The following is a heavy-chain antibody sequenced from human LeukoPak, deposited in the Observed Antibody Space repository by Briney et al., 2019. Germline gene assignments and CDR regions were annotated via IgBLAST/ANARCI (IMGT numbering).Heavy chain of an antibody. D-gene: IGHD4-17*01. Sequence: SETLSLICTVSGGYIGSYYWSWIRQPAGKGLEWIGRIHTSENTDYNPSLKSRVTMSVDMSTSQFSLRLTSVTAADTAVYYCAREGDYGDYSKSFYYMDVWGKGTTVTVSS. V-gene: IGHV4-4*07. J-gene: IGHJ6*03. CDR2: IHTSENT. CDR1: GGYIGSYY. CDR3: AREGDYGDYSKSFYYMDV.